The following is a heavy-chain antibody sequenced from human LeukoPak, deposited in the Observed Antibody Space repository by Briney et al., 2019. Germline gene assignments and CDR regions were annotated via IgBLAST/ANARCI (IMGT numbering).Heavy chain of an antibody. V-gene: IGHV4-34*01. CDR3: ARGNIVVVVAASYYYYYMDV. D-gene: IGHD2-15*01. CDR2: INHSGST. J-gene: IGHJ6*03. Sequence: SETLSLTCAVYGGSFSGYYWSWIRQPPGKGLEWIGEINHSGSTNYNPSLKSRVTISVDTSKNQFSLKLSSVTAADTAEYYCARGNIVVVVAASYYYYYMDVWGKGTTVTVSS. CDR1: GGSFSGYY.